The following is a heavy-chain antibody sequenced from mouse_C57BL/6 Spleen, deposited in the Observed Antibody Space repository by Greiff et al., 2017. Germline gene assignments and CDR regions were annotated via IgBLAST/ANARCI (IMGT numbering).Heavy chain of an antibody. D-gene: IGHD1-1*01. CDR2: INPYNGGT. CDR3: ARGSNIDY. J-gene: IGHJ2*01. Sequence: LVKPGASVKMSCQASGYTFTDYYMNWVKQSHGKSLEWIGVINPYNGGTSYNQKFKGKATLTVDKSSSTAYMELNSLTSEDSAVYYCARGSNIDYWGQGTTLTVSS. CDR1: GYTFTDYY. V-gene: IGHV1-19*01.